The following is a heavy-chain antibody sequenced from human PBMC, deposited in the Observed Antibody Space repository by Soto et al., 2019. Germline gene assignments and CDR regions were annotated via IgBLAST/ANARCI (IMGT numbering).Heavy chain of an antibody. CDR1: GGSISSYY. CDR3: ARADTAFEFDY. J-gene: IGHJ4*02. D-gene: IGHD5-18*01. V-gene: IGHV4-59*01. CDR2: IYYSGST. Sequence: PSETLSLTCTVSGGSISSYYWSWIRQPPGKGLEWIGYIYYSGSTNYNPSLKSRVTISVDTSKNQFSLKLSSVTAADTAVYYCARADTAFEFDYWGQGTLVTVSS.